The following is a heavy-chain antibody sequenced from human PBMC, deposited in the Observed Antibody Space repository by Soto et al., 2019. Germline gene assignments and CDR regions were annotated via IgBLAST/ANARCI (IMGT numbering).Heavy chain of an antibody. J-gene: IGHJ5*02. CDR3: GRDYGGAMVPHFNP. Sequence: EVQLVESGGGLVQPGGSLRLSCAASGFSFTTYSMNWVRQAPGKGLEWISYISSSSSTRYYADSVQGRFTVSRDNAKNSLYRQWDGLRDEDTAIYYCGRDYGGAMVPHFNPWGKGTLVTVPS. CDR2: ISSSSSTR. CDR1: GFSFTTYS. V-gene: IGHV3-48*02. D-gene: IGHD3-10*01.